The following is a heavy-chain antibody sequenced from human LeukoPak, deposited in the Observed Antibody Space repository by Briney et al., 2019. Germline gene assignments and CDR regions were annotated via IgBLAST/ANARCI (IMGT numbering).Heavy chain of an antibody. Sequence: KTGGSLRLSCAASGFTFSDYYMSWIRQAPGKGLEWLSYISGSSRYTDYADSVKGRCTISRDNAKSSLYLQMNSLRAEDSAVFYCARVGTSGSPIDYWGRGTLVTVSS. J-gene: IGHJ4*02. D-gene: IGHD3-10*01. V-gene: IGHV3-11*05. CDR3: ARVGTSGSPIDY. CDR2: ISGSSRYT. CDR1: GFTFSDYY.